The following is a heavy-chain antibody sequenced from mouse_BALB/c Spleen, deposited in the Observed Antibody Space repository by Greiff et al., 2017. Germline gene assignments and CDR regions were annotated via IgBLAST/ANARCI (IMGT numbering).Heavy chain of an antibody. CDR2: IYPGDGDT. J-gene: IGHJ4*01. CDR3: ARRRRDGYAMDY. CDR1: GYTFTSYW. Sequence: SGAELARPGASVKLSCKASGYTFTSYWMQWVKQRPGQGLEWIGAIYPGDGDTRYTQKFKGKATLTADKSSSTAYMQLSSLASEDSAVYYCARRRRDGYAMDYWGQGTSVTVSS. D-gene: IGHD1-2*01. V-gene: IGHV1-87*01.